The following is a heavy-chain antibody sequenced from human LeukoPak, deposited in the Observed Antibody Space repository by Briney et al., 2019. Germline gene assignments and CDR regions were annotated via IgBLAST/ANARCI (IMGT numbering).Heavy chain of an antibody. J-gene: IGHJ5*02. D-gene: IGHD2-2*01. CDR1: GFTFSSYA. CDR2: ISSSSSYI. CDR3: AREVVSTYNWFDP. Sequence: AGGSLRLSCAASGFTFSSYAMNWVRQAPGKGLEWVSSISSSSSYIYYADSVKGRFTISRDNAKNSLYLQMNSLRAEDTAVYYCAREVVSTYNWFDPWGQGTLVTVSS. V-gene: IGHV3-21*01.